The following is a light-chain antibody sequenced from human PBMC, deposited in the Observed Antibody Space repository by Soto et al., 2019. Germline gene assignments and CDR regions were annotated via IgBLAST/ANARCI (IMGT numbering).Light chain of an antibody. CDR1: QGLVSSGGSTY. J-gene: IGKJ1*01. CDR3: MQSARWPWT. CDR2: QIS. V-gene: IGKV2-30*01. Sequence: DVVMTQSPLSLPVTLGQPASISCRSSQGLVSSGGSTYFNWLHQRPGQSPRRLMYQISKRDSGVPDRFSGSGSGTDFKLKISRVEAEDVGVYYCMQSARWPWTFGQGTKVEI.